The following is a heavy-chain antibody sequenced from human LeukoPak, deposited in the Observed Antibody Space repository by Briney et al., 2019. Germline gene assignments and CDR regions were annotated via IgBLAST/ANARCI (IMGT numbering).Heavy chain of an antibody. CDR1: GFTFSDYY. J-gene: IGHJ4*02. CDR2: IDMSATTI. Sequence: GGSLRLSCAASGFTFSDYYMGWIRQAPGKGLEWVSYIDMSATTIYYADSVKGRFTISRDNAKNSLFLQINSLRAEDTAVYYCAKDILAAGLFFDYWGQGALVTVSS. D-gene: IGHD6-13*01. V-gene: IGHV3-11*01. CDR3: AKDILAAGLFFDY.